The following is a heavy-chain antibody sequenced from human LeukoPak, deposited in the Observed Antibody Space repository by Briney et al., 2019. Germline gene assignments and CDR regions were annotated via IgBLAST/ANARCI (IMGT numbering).Heavy chain of an antibody. V-gene: IGHV1-2*02. D-gene: IGHD2/OR15-2a*01. CDR2: IGPHSTFT. CDR1: GFTFTDHY. Sequence: ASMKVSCKSSGFTFTDHYIHRVRQGPGQGLEWMGYIGPHSTFTSSPQEFQGRVTMTRDASMSTAYMELTRLTSDDTAVYYCEREGEGPLSKDFDYWGQGTLVTVSS. CDR3: EREGEGPLSKDFDY. J-gene: IGHJ4*02.